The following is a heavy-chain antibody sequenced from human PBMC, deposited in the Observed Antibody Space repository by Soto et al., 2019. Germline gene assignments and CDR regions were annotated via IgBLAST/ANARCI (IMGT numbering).Heavy chain of an antibody. Sequence: QVQLQESGPGLVKPSETLSLTCTVSGGSISSYYWSWIRQPPGKGLEWIGYIYYSGSTNYNPSLKSRVTISVDTSKNQFSLKLSSVTAADTAVYYCARHPFAPGDWFDPWGQGTLVTVSS. CDR1: GGSISSYY. CDR3: ARHPFAPGDWFDP. V-gene: IGHV4-59*08. J-gene: IGHJ5*02. CDR2: IYYSGST. D-gene: IGHD3-10*01.